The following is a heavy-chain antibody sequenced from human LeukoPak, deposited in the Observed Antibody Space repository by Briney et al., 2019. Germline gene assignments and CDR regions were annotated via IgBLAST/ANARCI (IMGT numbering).Heavy chain of an antibody. J-gene: IGHJ4*02. V-gene: IGHV1-2*06. Sequence: ASVKVSCKASGYTFTGYYMQWVRQAPGQGLEWMERINPNSGGTNYAQKFQGRVTMTRDTSISTAYMELSRLRSDDTAVYYCARDIRYDYVWGSSYYFDYWGQGTLVTVSS. CDR2: INPNSGGT. CDR1: GYTFTGYY. CDR3: ARDIRYDYVWGSSYYFDY. D-gene: IGHD3-16*01.